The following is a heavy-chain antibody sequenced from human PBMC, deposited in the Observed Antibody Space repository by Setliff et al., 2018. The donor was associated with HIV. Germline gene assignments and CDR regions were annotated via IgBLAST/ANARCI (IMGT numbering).Heavy chain of an antibody. CDR3: ARESMIRGLRHAVDI. V-gene: IGHV4-31*03. Sequence: SETLSLTCTVSGGSINSGGYYWTWVRQHPGKGLQWIGYIYYIGGAYYNPSLKSRVTISLDTSKNHFSLNLSSVTAADTAVYYCARESMIRGLRHAVDIWGQGTMVTVSS. CDR2: IYYIGGA. CDR1: GGSINSGGYY. D-gene: IGHD3-10*01. J-gene: IGHJ3*02.